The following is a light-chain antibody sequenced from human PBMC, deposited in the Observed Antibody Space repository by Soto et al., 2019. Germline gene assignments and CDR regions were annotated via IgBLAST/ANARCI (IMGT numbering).Light chain of an antibody. CDR3: QQRGNWPPGFT. V-gene: IGKV3-11*01. CDR1: QSVSIH. Sequence: EIVLTQSPATLSLSPGEIATLSCRASQSVSIHLAWYQQKGGQAPRLLIYDTSNRATGIPARFSGSGSGTDFTLTISSLETEDSAVYYCQQRGNWPPGFTFGPGTKVDIK. J-gene: IGKJ3*01. CDR2: DTS.